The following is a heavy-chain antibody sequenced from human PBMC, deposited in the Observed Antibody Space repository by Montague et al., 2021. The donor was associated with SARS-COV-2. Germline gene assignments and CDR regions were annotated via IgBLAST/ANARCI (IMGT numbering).Heavy chain of an antibody. Sequence: SETLSLTCAVYDGSFSDYWWSWVRQPPGKGLEWIGNINHRGNTNYNPSLKSRVTISVDTSKHQFSLKLNFVTAADTAIYYCARGVPGYWGQGTLVTVSS. V-gene: IGHV4-34*01. D-gene: IGHD3-10*02. CDR1: DGSFSDYW. CDR2: INHRGNT. J-gene: IGHJ4*02. CDR3: ARGVPGY.